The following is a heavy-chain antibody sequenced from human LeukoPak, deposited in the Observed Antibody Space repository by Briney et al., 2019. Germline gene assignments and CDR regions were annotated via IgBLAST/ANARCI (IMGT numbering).Heavy chain of an antibody. CDR3: ARDSTTYYYDSSAYGFDP. Sequence: GGSLRLSCAASGFIFSDYTMNWVRQAPGKGLEWVSSISSSSSYIYYADSVKGRFTISRDNAKNSLYLQMNSLRAEDTAVYYCARDSTTYYYDSSAYGFDPWGQGTLVTVSS. CDR1: GFIFSDYT. J-gene: IGHJ5*02. CDR2: ISSSSSYI. V-gene: IGHV3-21*01. D-gene: IGHD3-22*01.